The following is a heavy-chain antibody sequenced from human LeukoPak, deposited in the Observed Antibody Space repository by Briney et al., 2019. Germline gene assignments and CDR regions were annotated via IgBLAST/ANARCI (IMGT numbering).Heavy chain of an antibody. J-gene: IGHJ6*03. CDR1: GYTFTSYY. CDR2: INPSGGST. D-gene: IGHD3-10*01. CDR3: ARDYYYGSGSYSAYYYMDV. V-gene: IGHV1-46*01. Sequence: ASVKVSCKASGYTFTSYYMHWVRQAPGQGLEWMGIINPSGGSTSYAQKFQGRVTMTRDMSTSTVYMELSSLRSEDTAVYYCARDYYYGSGSYSAYYYMDVWGKGATVTVS.